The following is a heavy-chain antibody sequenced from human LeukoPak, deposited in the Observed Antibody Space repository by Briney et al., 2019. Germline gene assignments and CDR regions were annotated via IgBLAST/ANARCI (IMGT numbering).Heavy chain of an antibody. Sequence: GRSLRLSCAASGFTFDDYAMHWVRQAPGKGLEWVSGISWNSGSIGYADSVKGRFTISRDNSKNTLYLQMNSLRAEDTAVYYCARVDKSGGWSSHNDYWGQGTLVTVSS. CDR2: ISWNSGSI. CDR1: GFTFDDYA. CDR3: ARVDKSGGWSSHNDY. D-gene: IGHD6-19*01. V-gene: IGHV3-9*01. J-gene: IGHJ4*02.